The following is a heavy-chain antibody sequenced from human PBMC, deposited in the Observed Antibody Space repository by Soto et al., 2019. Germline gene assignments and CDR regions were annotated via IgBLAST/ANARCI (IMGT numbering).Heavy chain of an antibody. V-gene: IGHV3-9*01. Sequence: GGSLRLSCAASGFTFDDYAMHWVRQAPGKGLEWVSGISWNSGSIGYADSVKGRFTISRDNAKNSLYLQMNSLRAEDTVLDYCAKYLIAAAGTYYYYYYGMDVWGQGTTVTVSS. CDR3: AKYLIAAAGTYYYYYYGMDV. D-gene: IGHD6-13*01. CDR2: ISWNSGSI. J-gene: IGHJ6*02. CDR1: GFTFDDYA.